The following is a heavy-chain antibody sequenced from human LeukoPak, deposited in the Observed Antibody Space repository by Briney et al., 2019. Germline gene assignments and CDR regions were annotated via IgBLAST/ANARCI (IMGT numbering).Heavy chain of an antibody. V-gene: IGHV3-64*01. CDR1: GFNFSAYA. CDR3: ARGHPYDDASNYMAV. D-gene: IGHD3-16*01. J-gene: IGHJ6*03. CDR2: VTNKVETT. Sequence: PGGSLRDSCEASGFNFSAYAMHWVRQAPGKGLEYVSVVTNKVETTYYANSVKGGFTISRENSKSTLFLQMNSQRGEDMGVYYCARGHPYDDASNYMAVWGSGSTATVS.